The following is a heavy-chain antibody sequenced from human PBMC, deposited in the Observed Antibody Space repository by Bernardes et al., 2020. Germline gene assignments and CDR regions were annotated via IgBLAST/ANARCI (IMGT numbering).Heavy chain of an antibody. V-gene: IGHV4-39*01. CDR3: ARHRTVTTDWFDP. CDR2: IFYSGST. J-gene: IGHJ5*02. D-gene: IGHD4-17*01. CDR1: GGSISSSNYY. Sequence: ETLSLTCTVSGGSISSSNYYWGWIRQPPGKGLEWIGSIFYSGSTNYNPSLKSRVTMSVDTSKNQFSLKLSSVTAADTAVYYCARHRTVTTDWFDPWGQGTLVTVSS.